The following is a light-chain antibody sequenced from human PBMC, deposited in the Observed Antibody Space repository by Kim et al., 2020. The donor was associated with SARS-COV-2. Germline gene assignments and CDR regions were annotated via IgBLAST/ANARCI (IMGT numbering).Light chain of an antibody. Sequence: VARGQRARITCGGNNIGSKNVHWYQQKPGQAPVLVIYRDSNRPSGIPERFAGSNSGNTATLTISRAQAGDEADYYCQVWDSSTAWVFGGGTKLTVL. CDR1: NIGSKN. J-gene: IGLJ3*02. CDR2: RDS. V-gene: IGLV3-9*01. CDR3: QVWDSSTAWV.